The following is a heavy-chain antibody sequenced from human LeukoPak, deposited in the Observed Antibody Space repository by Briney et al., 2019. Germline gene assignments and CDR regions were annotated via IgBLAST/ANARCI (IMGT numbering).Heavy chain of an antibody. Sequence: SVKVSCKASGGTFSSYAISWVRQAPGQGLEWMGGIIPIFGTANYAQKFQGRVTITTDESTSTAYRELSSLRSEDTAVYYCARGDSSGYSSFDYWGQGTLVTVSS. D-gene: IGHD3-22*01. CDR2: IIPIFGTA. CDR3: ARGDSSGYSSFDY. V-gene: IGHV1-69*05. J-gene: IGHJ4*02. CDR1: GGTFSSYA.